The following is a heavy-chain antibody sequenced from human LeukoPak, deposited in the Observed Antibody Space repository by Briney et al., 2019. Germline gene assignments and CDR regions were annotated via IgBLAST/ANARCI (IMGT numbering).Heavy chain of an antibody. V-gene: IGHV1-69-2*01. D-gene: IGHD3-9*01. Sequence: ASVKVSCKVSGYTFTDYYMHRVQQAPGKGLEWMGLVDPEDGETIYAEKFQGRVTITADTSTDTAYMELSSLRSEDTAVYYCATGRLTIRHTENRPSLDIWGQGTMVTVSS. CDR3: ATGRLTIRHTENRPSLDI. CDR1: GYTFTDYY. J-gene: IGHJ3*02. CDR2: VDPEDGET.